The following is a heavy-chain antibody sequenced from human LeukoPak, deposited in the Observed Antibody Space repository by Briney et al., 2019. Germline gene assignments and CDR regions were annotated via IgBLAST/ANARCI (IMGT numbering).Heavy chain of an antibody. CDR1: GFTVSSNY. D-gene: IGHD3-9*01. V-gene: IGHV3-66*04. J-gene: IGHJ3*01. CDR2: IYSGGSA. Sequence: AGGSLRLSCAASGFTVSSNYMNWVRQAPGKGLEWVSVIYSGGSAYYAASAKGRFTISRDNSKNTLYLQMNSLRADDTAVYYCASQRRVDLGFAFNLWGQGTMVTVS. CDR3: ASQRRVDLGFAFNL.